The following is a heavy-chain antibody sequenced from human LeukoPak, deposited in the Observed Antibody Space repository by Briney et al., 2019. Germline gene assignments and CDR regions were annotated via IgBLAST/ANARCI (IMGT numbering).Heavy chain of an antibody. D-gene: IGHD5-18*01. CDR1: GYTFTSYD. V-gene: IGHV1-8*01. Sequence: ASVKVSCKASGYTFTSYDINWVRQATGQGLEWMGWVNPNSGNTGYAQKFQGRVTMTRNTSISTAYMELSSLRSEDTAVYYCAYGGYSYGEFDYWGQGTLVTVSS. CDR3: AYGGYSYGEFDY. CDR2: VNPNSGNT. J-gene: IGHJ4*02.